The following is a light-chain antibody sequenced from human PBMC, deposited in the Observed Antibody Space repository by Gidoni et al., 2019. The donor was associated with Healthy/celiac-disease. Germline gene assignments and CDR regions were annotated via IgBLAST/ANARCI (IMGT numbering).Light chain of an antibody. CDR2: KAA. CDR1: QSISSW. CDR3: QQYNSYPWT. V-gene: IGKV1-5*03. J-gene: IGKJ1*01. Sequence: EIPPTTSPSTLSASVGDRVTITSRASQSISSWLAWYQQKPGKAPKLLLYKAASLESGVPSRFSGSGSGTEFTLTISSLQPDDFATYYCQQYNSYPWTFGQGTKVEIK.